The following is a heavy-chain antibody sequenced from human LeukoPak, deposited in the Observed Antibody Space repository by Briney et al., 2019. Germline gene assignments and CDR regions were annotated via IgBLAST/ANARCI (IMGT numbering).Heavy chain of an antibody. D-gene: IGHD3-16*01. CDR2: IYYSGST. Sequence: SETLSLTCSVSGGSICSSTYYWGWCSQPPGKGLEWIGSIYYSGSTYDNTSMKHGGAISVDTSKNKSALKMSSRAAADTAVYYCGGHELGGSVGPSWGQGTLVTVSS. V-gene: IGHV4-39*01. CDR1: GGSICSSTYY. CDR3: GGHELGGSVGPS. J-gene: IGHJ4*02.